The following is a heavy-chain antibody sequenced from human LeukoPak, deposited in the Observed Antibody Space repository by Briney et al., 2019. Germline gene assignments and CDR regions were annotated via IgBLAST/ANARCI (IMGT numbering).Heavy chain of an antibody. Sequence: SETLSLTCTVSGVSISSSNWWSWVRQPPGKGLEWIGEINHSGSTNRNPSLKSRVTVSVDKSKNEFSLKLSSVTAADTAVYYCARGGDYLFDSWSQGTLVTVSS. CDR3: ARGGDYLFDS. J-gene: IGHJ4*02. D-gene: IGHD4-17*01. CDR1: GVSISSSNW. V-gene: IGHV4-4*02. CDR2: INHSGST.